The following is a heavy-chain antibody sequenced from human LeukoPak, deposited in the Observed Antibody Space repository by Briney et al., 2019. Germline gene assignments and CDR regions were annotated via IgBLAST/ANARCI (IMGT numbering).Heavy chain of an antibody. CDR3: AKDWWDE. CDR2: ISASGGTT. D-gene: IGHD1-26*01. V-gene: IGHV3-23*01. Sequence: PSETLSLTCTVSGYSISSGYYWVWVRQAPGKGLEWVSAISASGGTTYYADSVKGRFTISRDRSKTTLYLQMNSLRAEDTAVYYCAKDWWDEWGQGTLVTVSS. J-gene: IGHJ4*02. CDR1: GYSISSGYY.